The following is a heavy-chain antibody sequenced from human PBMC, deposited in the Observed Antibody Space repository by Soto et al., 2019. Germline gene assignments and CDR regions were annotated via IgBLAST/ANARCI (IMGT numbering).Heavy chain of an antibody. D-gene: IGHD1-1*01. Sequence: GASVKVSCKASGYTFTGSSLHWVRQAPGQRLEWMGWINPNNGVTNYAQKFQGRVAMTRDTSISTAYMELSRLTSDDTAVYYCARVQLELMRDAFDIWGQGTMVT. CDR3: ARVQLELMRDAFDI. J-gene: IGHJ3*02. V-gene: IGHV1-2*02. CDR1: GYTFTGSS. CDR2: INPNNGVT.